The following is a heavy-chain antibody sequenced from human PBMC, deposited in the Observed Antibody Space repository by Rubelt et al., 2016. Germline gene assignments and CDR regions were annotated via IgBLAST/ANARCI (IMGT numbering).Heavy chain of an antibody. CDR1: GYTFTGYY. D-gene: IGHD3-3*01. CDR2: IDPNSGAT. V-gene: IGHV1-2*06. J-gene: IGHJ3*02. Sequence: QLVQSAAEVKEPGASVKVSCKASGYTFTGYYIHWMRQAPGQGLEWMGRIDPNSGATNYTQIFQGRVTMTRGTSGRTADMDLGSLTSGDTAIYFCAKVRRPGMVASSTFDIWGQGTMVTVSS. CDR3: AKVRRPGMVASSTFDI.